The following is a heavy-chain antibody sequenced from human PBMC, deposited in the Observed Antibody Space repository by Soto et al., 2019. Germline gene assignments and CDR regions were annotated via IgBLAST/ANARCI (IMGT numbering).Heavy chain of an antibody. J-gene: IGHJ3*02. CDR2: ISGSGGST. D-gene: IGHD2-15*01. CDR3: AKDQLVVVVAATPLNAFDI. V-gene: IGHV3-23*01. CDR1: GFTFSSYA. Sequence: GGSLRLSCAASGFTFSSYAMSWVRQAPGKGLEWVSAISGSGGSTYYADSVKGRFTISRNNSKNTLYLQMNSLRAEDTDVYYCAKDQLVVVVAATPLNAFDIWGQGTMVTVSS.